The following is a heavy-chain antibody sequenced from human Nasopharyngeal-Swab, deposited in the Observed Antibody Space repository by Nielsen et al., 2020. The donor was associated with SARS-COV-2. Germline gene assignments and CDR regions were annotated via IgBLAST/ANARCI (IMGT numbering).Heavy chain of an antibody. CDR3: AKQRGDTAMVFDF. Sequence: WIRQPPGKGLEWIGEIYHSGSTNYNPPLKSRVTISVDKSKNQFSLQLSSVTAADTAVYYCAKQRGDTAMVFDFWGQGTLVTVSS. V-gene: IGHV4-4*02. CDR2: IYHSGST. D-gene: IGHD5-18*01. J-gene: IGHJ4*02.